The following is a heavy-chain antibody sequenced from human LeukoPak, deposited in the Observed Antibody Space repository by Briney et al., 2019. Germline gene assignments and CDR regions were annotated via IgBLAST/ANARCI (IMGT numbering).Heavy chain of an antibody. CDR1: GFIFNNHG. Sequence: GGSLRLSCVASGFIFNNHGMHWVRQAPGKGLEWVAVISYDGSNKYYADSVKGRFTISRDNSKNTLYLQMNSLRAEDTAVYYCARDRVPKSSGWYPFDYWGQGTLVTVSS. D-gene: IGHD6-19*01. J-gene: IGHJ4*02. CDR2: ISYDGSNK. V-gene: IGHV3-30*03. CDR3: ARDRVPKSSGWYPFDY.